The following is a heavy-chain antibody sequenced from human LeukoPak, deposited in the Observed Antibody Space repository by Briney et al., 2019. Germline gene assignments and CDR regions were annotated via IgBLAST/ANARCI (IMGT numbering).Heavy chain of an antibody. CDR1: GGSISSYY. V-gene: IGHV4-4*09. Sequence: SETLSLTCTVSGGSISSYYWSWIRQPPGKGLEWIGYIYTSGSTNYNPSLKSRVTISVDTSKNQFSLRLSSVTAADTAVYYCARLTASTSSGLAPYYYYYMAVWGKGTTVTVSS. J-gene: IGHJ6*03. CDR2: IYTSGST. CDR3: ARLTASTSSGLAPYYYYYMAV. D-gene: IGHD2/OR15-2a*01.